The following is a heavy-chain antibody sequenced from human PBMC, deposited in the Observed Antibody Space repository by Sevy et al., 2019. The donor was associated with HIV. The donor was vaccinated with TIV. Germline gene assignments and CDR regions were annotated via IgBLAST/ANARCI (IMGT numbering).Heavy chain of an antibody. CDR2: ISSSGSGT. V-gene: IGHV3-64D*09. CDR3: VKDSIFYDSSSGYRPFYYYGMDV. D-gene: IGHD3-3*01. J-gene: IGHJ6*02. CDR1: GFTFSGSA. Sequence: GGSLRLSCSASGFTFSGSALHWVRQAPGKGLEYVSVISSSGSGTYYAESVKGRFTISRDNSKNTLYLQMRSLRIEDKGVYYCVKDSIFYDSSSGYRPFYYYGMDVWGQGTSVTVSS.